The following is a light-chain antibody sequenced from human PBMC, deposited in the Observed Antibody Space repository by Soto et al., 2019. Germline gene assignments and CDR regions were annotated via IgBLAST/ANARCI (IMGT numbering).Light chain of an antibody. CDR1: QSISRY. CDR3: QQSHSTPLT. CDR2: AAS. Sequence: DIKMTQSPSSLSASVGDRVTITCRASQSISRYLNWYQQRPGKAPKFLIYAASSLQSGVPSRFSGSGFGTDFTLTISSLQPEDFATYYCQQSHSTPLTFGGGTMVDIK. V-gene: IGKV1-39*01. J-gene: IGKJ4*01.